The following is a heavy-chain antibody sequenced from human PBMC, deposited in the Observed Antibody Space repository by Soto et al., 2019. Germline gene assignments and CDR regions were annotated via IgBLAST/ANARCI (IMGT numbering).Heavy chain of an antibody. CDR3: VRADGFGVVTPFMDY. CDR2: IHYSGST. V-gene: IGHV4-39*01. D-gene: IGHD3-3*01. Sequence: QLQLQESGPGLVKPSETLSLICTVSGGSISSSHYHWGWIRQPPGKGLEWIASIHYSGSTHYHPPLKSRVTVSMDTSKSQFSLRLRSVTAADTAVYYCVRADGFGVVTPFMDYWGQGTLVTVSS. CDR1: GGSISSSHYH. J-gene: IGHJ4*02.